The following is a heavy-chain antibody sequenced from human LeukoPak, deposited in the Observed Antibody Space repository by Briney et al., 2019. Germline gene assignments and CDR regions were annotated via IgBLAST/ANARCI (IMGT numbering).Heavy chain of an antibody. CDR2: VYYSGRT. Sequence: SETLSLTCTVSGDSVSRSSYYWTWIRQPPGKGLEWIGFVYYSGRTSYNPSLKSRVTISVDTSKSQFSLRLSSVTAADTAMYYCARLGLGDEACWFDPWGQGTLVTVSS. CDR3: ARLGLGDEACWFDP. D-gene: IGHD3-10*01. CDR1: GDSVSRSSYY. V-gene: IGHV4-61*01. J-gene: IGHJ5*02.